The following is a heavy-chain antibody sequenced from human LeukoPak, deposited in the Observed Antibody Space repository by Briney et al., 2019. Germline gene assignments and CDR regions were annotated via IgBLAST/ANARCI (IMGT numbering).Heavy chain of an antibody. CDR3: ARDFSWVVDY. J-gene: IGHJ4*02. V-gene: IGHV1-2*02. CDR1: GFTFTGHY. Sequence: ASVTVSFKASGFTFTGHYLHWVRQPPGQGLEWMGWINGNSGATNYARNFHDRVTLTRDTSISTVYMELSRLRIDDTAVYYCARDFSWVVDYWGQGTLVTVSS. D-gene: IGHD2-15*01. CDR2: INGNSGAT.